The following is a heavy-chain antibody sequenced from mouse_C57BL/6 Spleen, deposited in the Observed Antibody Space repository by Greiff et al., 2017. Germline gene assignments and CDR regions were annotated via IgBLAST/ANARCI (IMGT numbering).Heavy chain of an antibody. J-gene: IGHJ3*01. CDR2: INPGSGGT. V-gene: IGHV1-54*01. CDR3: ARAGSYTWCAY. CDR1: GYAFTNYL. D-gene: IGHD2-3*01. Sequence: VQLQQSGAELVRPGTSVKVSCKASGYAFTNYLIEWVKQRPGQGLEWIGVINPGSGGTNYNEKFKGKATLTADKSSSTAYMQLSSLTSEDSAVSFCARAGSYTWCAYWGQGTLVTVSA.